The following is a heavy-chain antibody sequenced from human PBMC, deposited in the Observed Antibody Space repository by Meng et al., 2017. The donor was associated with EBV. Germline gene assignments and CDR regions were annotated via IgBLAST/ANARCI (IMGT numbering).Heavy chain of an antibody. CDR1: GGSFTDYY. J-gene: IGHJ4*02. D-gene: IGHD5/OR15-5a*01. Sequence: QVLLRQWGAGLLKPSETLSLSCAVYGGSFTDYYWSWIRQAPGKSLEWIGEVSHSGRTRYNPSLKSRVSMSADVSKKQFSLKMKSVTAADTGVYFCARVGYSVHDVSFEEFWGQGTLVTVS. CDR2: VSHSGRT. V-gene: IGHV4-34*01. CDR3: ARVGYSVHDVSFEEF.